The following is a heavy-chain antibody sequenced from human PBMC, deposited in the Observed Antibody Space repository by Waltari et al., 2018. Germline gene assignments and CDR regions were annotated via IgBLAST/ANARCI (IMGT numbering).Heavy chain of an antibody. V-gene: IGHV1-2*02. CDR3: ARGSSRVDF. CDR2: INPHSDDP. J-gene: IGHJ4*02. D-gene: IGHD2-2*01. Sequence: QVQLVQSGAEVRKPGASVKVSCKASGYIFTGIYINWVRQAPGHGFEWMGWINPHSDDPNYAQKFLGRITMTRDTAITTAYIELSSLTSDDTAVYYCARGSSRVDFWGQGTLVTVSS. CDR1: GYIFTGIY.